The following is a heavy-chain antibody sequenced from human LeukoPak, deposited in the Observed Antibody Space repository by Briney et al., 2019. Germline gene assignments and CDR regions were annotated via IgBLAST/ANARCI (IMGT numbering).Heavy chain of an antibody. V-gene: IGHV4-61*05. CDR3: ARVIREPQKYYFDY. Sequence: PSETLSLTCTVSGGSISSSSYYWGWIRQPPGKGLEWIGYIYYSGGTNYNPSLKSRVTISVDTSKNQFSLKLSSVTAADTAVYYCARVIREPQKYYFDYWGQGTLVTVSS. CDR1: GGSISSSSYY. J-gene: IGHJ4*02. D-gene: IGHD1-14*01. CDR2: IYYSGGT.